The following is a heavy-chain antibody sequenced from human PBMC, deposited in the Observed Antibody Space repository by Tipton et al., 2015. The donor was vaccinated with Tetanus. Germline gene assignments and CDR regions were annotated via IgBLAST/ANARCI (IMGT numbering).Heavy chain of an antibody. CDR3: ARIYDFWSSYYSDH. J-gene: IGHJ4*02. V-gene: IGHV4-39*01. Sequence: TLSLTCSVSGGSLRSGDYQWNWIRQPPGKGLEWIGSVYNSGGTYYNPSLKSRVTISVDTSKNQFSLKLSSVTAADTAVYYCARIYDFWSSYYSDHWGQGTLVTVSS. CDR1: GGSLRSGDYQ. CDR2: VYNSGGT. D-gene: IGHD3-3*01.